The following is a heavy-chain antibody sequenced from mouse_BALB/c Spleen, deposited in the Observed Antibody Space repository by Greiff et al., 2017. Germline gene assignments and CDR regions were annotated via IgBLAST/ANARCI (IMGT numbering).Heavy chain of an antibody. V-gene: IGHV5-6-5*01. CDR3: ARGYGNGGEGLDY. CDR2: ISSGGST. J-gene: IGHJ2*01. D-gene: IGHD2-1*01. Sequence: EVKLVESGGGLVKPGGSLKLSCAASGFTFSSYAMSWVRQTPEKRLEWVASISSGGSTYYPDSVKGRFTISRDNARNILYLQMSSLRSEDTAMYYCARGYGNGGEGLDYWGQGTTLTVSS. CDR1: GFTFSSYA.